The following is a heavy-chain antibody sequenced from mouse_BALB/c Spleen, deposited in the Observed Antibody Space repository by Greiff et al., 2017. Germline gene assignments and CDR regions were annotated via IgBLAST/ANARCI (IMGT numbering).Heavy chain of an antibody. CDR2: ISSGSSTI. Sequence: EVQLVESGGGLVQPGGSRKLSCAASGFTFSSFGMHWVRQAPEKGLEWVAYISSGSSTIYYADTVKGRFTISRDNPKNTLFLQMTSLRSEDTAMYYCARSKYYAMVYWGQGTSVTVSS. J-gene: IGHJ4*01. V-gene: IGHV5-17*02. CDR3: ARSKYYAMVY. CDR1: GFTFSSFG.